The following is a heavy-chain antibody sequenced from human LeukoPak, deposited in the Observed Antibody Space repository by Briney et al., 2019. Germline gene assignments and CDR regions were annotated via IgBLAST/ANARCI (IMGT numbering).Heavy chain of an antibody. D-gene: IGHD3-3*01. J-gene: IGHJ3*02. V-gene: IGHV4-4*07. CDR1: GGSISSYY. CDR3: ARGPPVYYDFWSGYYTGKSAFDI. CDR2: IYTSGST. Sequence: NPSETLSLTCTVSGGSISSYYWSWIRQPAGKGLEWIGRIYTSGSTNYNPSLKSRVTMSVDTSKNQFSLKLSSVTAADTAVYYCARGPPVYYDFWSGYYTGKSAFDIWGQGTMVTVSS.